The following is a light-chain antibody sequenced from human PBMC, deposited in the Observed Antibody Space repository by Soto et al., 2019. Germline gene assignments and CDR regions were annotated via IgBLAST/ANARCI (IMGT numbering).Light chain of an antibody. CDR1: QSVSSY. CDR3: QQYNNWPRT. CDR2: DAS. J-gene: IGKJ1*01. Sequence: EIVLTQSPASLSLSPGDGATLSCRASQSVSSYLAWYQQKPGQAPRLLIYDASNRATGIPARFSGSGSGSDFTLTICSLEPEDFAVYYCQQYNNWPRTYGQGTKVEIK. V-gene: IGKV3-11*01.